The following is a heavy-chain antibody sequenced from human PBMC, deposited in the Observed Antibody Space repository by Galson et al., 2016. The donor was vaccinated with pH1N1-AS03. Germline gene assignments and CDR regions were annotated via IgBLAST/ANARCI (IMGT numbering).Heavy chain of an antibody. CDR2: IDSDDDK. CDR3: ARVWGAAAGYFDY. J-gene: IGHJ4*02. D-gene: IGHD6-13*01. Sequence: FSGFSLTSPGVCVTWVRQPPGKALEWLATIDSDDDKYYTTSLKTRLTISKDTSKNQVVLTMTNMDPVDTATYYCARVWGAAAGYFDYWGPGNLVVVSS. V-gene: IGHV2-70*20. CDR1: GFSLTSPGVC.